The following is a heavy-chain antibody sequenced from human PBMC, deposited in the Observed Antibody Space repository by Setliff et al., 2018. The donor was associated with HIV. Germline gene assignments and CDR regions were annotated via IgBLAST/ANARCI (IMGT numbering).Heavy chain of an antibody. CDR2: IYYRRSS. V-gene: IGHV4-59*11. J-gene: IGHJ6*03. CDR1: GGSISSHY. CDR3: ARKIDYYYYMDV. Sequence: PSETLSLTCTVSGGSISSHYWSWIRQPPGKGLEWIGYIYYRRSSNHNPSFKNRVTMSVDTSKSQFSLRLSSVTAADTAVYYCARKIDYYYYMDVWGKGTTVTVSS.